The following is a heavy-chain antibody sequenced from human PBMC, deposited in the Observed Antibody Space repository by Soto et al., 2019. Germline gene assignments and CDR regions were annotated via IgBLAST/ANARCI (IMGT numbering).Heavy chain of an antibody. CDR1: GYTLTELS. Sequence: ASVKVSCKVSGYTLTELSMHWVRQAPGKGLEWMGGFDPEDGETIYAQKFQGRVTMTEDTSTDTAYMELSSLRSEDTAVYYCATEQRSGSSWAYNWFDPWGPGTMVTVSS. CDR2: FDPEDGET. V-gene: IGHV1-24*01. CDR3: ATEQRSGSSWAYNWFDP. D-gene: IGHD6-13*01. J-gene: IGHJ5*02.